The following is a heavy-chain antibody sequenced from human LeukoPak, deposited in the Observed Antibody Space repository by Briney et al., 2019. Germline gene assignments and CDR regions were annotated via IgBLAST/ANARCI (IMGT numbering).Heavy chain of an antibody. CDR3: ARGKAGARSGYMGYNWFDP. CDR1: GGSISSGGYY. Sequence: SETLSLTCTVSGGSISSGGYYWSWIRQHPGKGLEWIGYIYYSGSTYYNPSLKSRVTISVDTSKNQFSLKLSSVTAADTAVYYCARGKAGARSGYMGYNWFDPWGQGTLVTVSS. J-gene: IGHJ5*02. D-gene: IGHD3-3*01. CDR2: IYYSGST. V-gene: IGHV4-31*03.